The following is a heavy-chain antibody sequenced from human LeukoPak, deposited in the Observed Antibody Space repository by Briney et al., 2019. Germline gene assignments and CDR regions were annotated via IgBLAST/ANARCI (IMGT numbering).Heavy chain of an antibody. CDR1: GYSFTNYW. CDR2: ICPGDSDT. Sequence: GESLKISCKGSGYSFTNYWIGWVRQMPGKGLEWMGTICPGDSDTTYSPSFQGQVAMSADKSISTAYLQWSSLTASDTAMYYCARVATIYDAFDIWGQGTMVTVSS. J-gene: IGHJ3*02. D-gene: IGHD5-24*01. CDR3: ARVATIYDAFDI. V-gene: IGHV5-51*01.